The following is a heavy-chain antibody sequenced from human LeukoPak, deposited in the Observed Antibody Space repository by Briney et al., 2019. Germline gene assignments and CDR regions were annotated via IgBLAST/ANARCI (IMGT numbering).Heavy chain of an antibody. CDR3: ARDPGYPYCSSTSCYY. CDR1: GFTFSSYS. Sequence: GGSLRLSCAASGFTFSSYSMNWVRQAPGKRLEWVSSISSSSSYIYYADSVKGRFTISRDNAKNSLYLQMNSLRAEDTAVYYCARDPGYPYCSSTSCYYWGQGTLVTVSS. V-gene: IGHV3-21*01. CDR2: ISSSSSYI. J-gene: IGHJ4*02. D-gene: IGHD2-2*01.